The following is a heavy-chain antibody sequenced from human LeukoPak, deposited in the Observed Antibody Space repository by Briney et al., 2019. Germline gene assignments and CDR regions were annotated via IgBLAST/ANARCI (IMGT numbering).Heavy chain of an antibody. D-gene: IGHD2-2*01. J-gene: IGHJ6*03. CDR1: GGSISSSSYY. V-gene: IGHV4-39*07. CDR3: ARDSTAYQLPYTYYYYYMDV. CDR2: IYTSGST. Sequence: SETLSLTCTVSGGSISSSSYYWGWIRQPPGKGLEWIGRIYTSGSTNYNPSLKSRVTISVDTSKNQFSLKLSSVTAADTAVYYCARDSTAYQLPYTYYYYYMDVWGKGTTVTISS.